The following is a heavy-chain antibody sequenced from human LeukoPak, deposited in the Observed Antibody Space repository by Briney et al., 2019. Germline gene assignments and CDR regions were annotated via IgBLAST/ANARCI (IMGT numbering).Heavy chain of an antibody. Sequence: PSETLSLTCTVSGGSISSYYWSWIRQHPGKGLEWIGYIYYSGSTYYNPSLKSRVTISVDTSKNQFSLKLSSVTAADTAVYYCATYCSGGSCPSYYFDYWGQGTLVTVSS. V-gene: IGHV4-59*06. CDR3: ATYCSGGSCPSYYFDY. CDR1: GGSISSYY. D-gene: IGHD2-15*01. CDR2: IYYSGST. J-gene: IGHJ4*02.